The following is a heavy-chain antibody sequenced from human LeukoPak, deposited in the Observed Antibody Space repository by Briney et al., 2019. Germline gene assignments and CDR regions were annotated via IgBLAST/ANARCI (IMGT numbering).Heavy chain of an antibody. D-gene: IGHD6-19*01. V-gene: IGHV3-30*04. Sequence: GGSLRLSCAASGFTFSSYAMHWVRQAPGKGLEWVAVISYDGSNKYYADSVKGRFTISRDNSKNTLYLQMNSLRAEDTAVYYCARDLRGIAVAGTSSEVYWGQGTLVTVSS. CDR3: ARDLRGIAVAGTSSEVY. CDR1: GFTFSSYA. CDR2: ISYDGSNK. J-gene: IGHJ4*02.